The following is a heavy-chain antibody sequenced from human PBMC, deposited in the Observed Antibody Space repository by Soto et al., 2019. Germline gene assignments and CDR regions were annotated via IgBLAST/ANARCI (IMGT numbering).Heavy chain of an antibody. CDR1: GYSFTSYW. J-gene: IGHJ4*02. D-gene: IGHD3-10*02. CDR2: IDPSDSYT. CDR3: ARHLFTSTCSVDY. V-gene: IGHV5-10-1*01. Sequence: PGESRKISCKGSGYSFTSYWISWGRQMPGKGLEWMGKIDPSDSYTSYSPSFQGHVTISADKSISTAYLQWSSLKASDTAMYYCARHLFTSTCSVDYWGQGTLVTVSS.